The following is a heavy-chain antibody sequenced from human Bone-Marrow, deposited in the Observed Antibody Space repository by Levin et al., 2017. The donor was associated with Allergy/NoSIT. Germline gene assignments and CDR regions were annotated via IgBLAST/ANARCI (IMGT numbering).Heavy chain of an antibody. V-gene: IGHV3-48*01. Sequence: GGSLRLSCAASGFTFSSYAMTWVRQAPGKGLEWLSYFNSNTGILQYADSVKGRFTISSDNDKNSLYLQMNSLKVEDTAVYYCTRVGLGGDWFDYWGRGTLVTVSS. D-gene: IGHD2-21*02. CDR3: TRVGLGGDWFDY. J-gene: IGHJ4*02. CDR1: GFTFSSYA. CDR2: FNSNTGIL.